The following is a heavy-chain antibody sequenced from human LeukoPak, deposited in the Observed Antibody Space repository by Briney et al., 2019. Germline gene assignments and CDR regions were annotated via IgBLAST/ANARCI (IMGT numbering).Heavy chain of an antibody. D-gene: IGHD6-19*01. J-gene: IGHJ4*02. CDR3: ARAAGSPSEYYFDY. CDR2: ISSSSSTI. V-gene: IGHV3-48*04. CDR1: GFTFSSYS. Sequence: GSLRLSCAASGFTFSSYSMNWVRQAPGKGLEWVSYISSSSSTIYYADSVKGRFTISRDNAKNSLYLQMNSLRAEDTAVYYCARAAGSPSEYYFDYWGQGTLVTVSS.